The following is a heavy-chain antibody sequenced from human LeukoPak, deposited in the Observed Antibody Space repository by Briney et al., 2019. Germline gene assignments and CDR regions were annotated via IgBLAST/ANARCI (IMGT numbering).Heavy chain of an antibody. D-gene: IGHD6-6*01. V-gene: IGHV4-61*02. CDR1: GGSISSGSYY. CDR2: IYTSGST. Sequence: SETLSLTCTVSGGSISSGSYYWSWIRQPAGKGLEWIGRIYTSGSTNYNPSLKSRVTISVDTSKNQFSLKLSSVTAADTAVYYCARGDVAAPSFDYWGQGTLVTVSS. J-gene: IGHJ4*02. CDR3: ARGDVAAPSFDY.